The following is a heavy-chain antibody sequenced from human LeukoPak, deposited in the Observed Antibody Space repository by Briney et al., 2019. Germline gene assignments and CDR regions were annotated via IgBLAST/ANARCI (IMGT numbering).Heavy chain of an antibody. CDR3: ASVGIVVPAASNWFEP. J-gene: IGHJ5*02. V-gene: IGHV1-69*04. D-gene: IGHD2-2*01. Sequence: SVKVSCKASGGTFSSYAISWVRQPPGQGLEWMGRFIPIFGIANYAQKFQGRVTITADKSTSTAYMELSSLRSEDTAVYYCASVGIVVPAASNWFEPWGQGTLVTVSS. CDR2: FIPIFGIA. CDR1: GGTFSSYA.